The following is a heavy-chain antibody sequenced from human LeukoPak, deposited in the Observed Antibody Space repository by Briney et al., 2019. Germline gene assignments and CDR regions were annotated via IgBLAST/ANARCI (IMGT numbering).Heavy chain of an antibody. CDR1: GGSITSGSYY. Sequence: SETLSLTCTVSGGSITSGSYYWSWIRQPAGKGLEWIGRIYTSGSTNYNPSLKSRVTISVDTSKNQFSLKLSSVTAADTAVYYCARVRGGYCSSTSCYDFDYWGQGTLVTVSS. CDR2: IYTSGST. J-gene: IGHJ4*02. CDR3: ARVRGGYCSSTSCYDFDY. V-gene: IGHV4-61*02. D-gene: IGHD2-2*01.